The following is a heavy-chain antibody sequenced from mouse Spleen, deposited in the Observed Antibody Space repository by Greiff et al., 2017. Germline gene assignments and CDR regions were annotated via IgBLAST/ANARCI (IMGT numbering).Heavy chain of an antibody. CDR3: ARSVFAY. CDR2: IYPGDGDT. V-gene: IGHV1-80*01. J-gene: IGHJ3*01. CDR1: GYAFSSYW. Sequence: QVQLKESGAERVKPGASVKISSKASGYAFSSYWMNGVNQRPGKGLEWIGQIYPGDGDTNYNGKFKGKATLTADTSSSTAYVQLSSLTSEDSAVYFCARSVFAYGGLGTLVTVSA.